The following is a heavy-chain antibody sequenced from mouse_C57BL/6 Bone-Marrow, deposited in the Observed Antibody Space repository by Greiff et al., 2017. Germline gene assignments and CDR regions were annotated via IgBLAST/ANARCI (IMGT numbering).Heavy chain of an antibody. D-gene: IGHD2-4*01. J-gene: IGHJ4*01. CDR3: ARHSRLRREGYAMDY. Sequence: EVQLVESGGGLVQPGGSLKLSCAASGFTFSDYYMYWVRQTPEKRLEWVAYISNGGGSTYYPDTVKGRFTISRDNAKNTLYMQMSRLKSEDTAMYYCARHSRLRREGYAMDYWGKGTSVTVSS. CDR2: ISNGGGST. V-gene: IGHV5-12*01. CDR1: GFTFSDYY.